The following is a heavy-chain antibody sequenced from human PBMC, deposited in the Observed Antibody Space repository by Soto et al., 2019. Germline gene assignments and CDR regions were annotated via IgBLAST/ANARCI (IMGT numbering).Heavy chain of an antibody. CDR2: IDWDDDK. CDR1: GFSLSTSGMR. J-gene: IGHJ4*02. Sequence: SGPTLVNPTQTLTLTCTFSGFSLSTSGMRVSWIRQPPGKALEWLARIDWDDDKFYSTSLKTRLTISKDTSKNQVVLTMTNMDPVDTATYYCARLDTRGGHFDYWGQRTLVTVSS. CDR3: ARLDTRGGHFDY. V-gene: IGHV2-70*04. D-gene: IGHD1-1*01.